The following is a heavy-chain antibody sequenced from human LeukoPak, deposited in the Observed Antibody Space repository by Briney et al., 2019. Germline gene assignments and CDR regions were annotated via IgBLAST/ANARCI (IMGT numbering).Heavy chain of an antibody. CDR3: ARRSRNGLDAFDI. V-gene: IGHV1-2*02. CDR1: AYTFNDYY. Sequence: ASVKVSCKASAYTFNDYYVHWVRQAPGQGLQWMGWIGPNSGDAEYAQKFQGRFTMTRDRSISTAYMGLGRLTSDDTAVYYCARRSRNGLDAFDIWGQGTMVTVSS. CDR2: IGPNSGDA. D-gene: IGHD2-8*01. J-gene: IGHJ3*02.